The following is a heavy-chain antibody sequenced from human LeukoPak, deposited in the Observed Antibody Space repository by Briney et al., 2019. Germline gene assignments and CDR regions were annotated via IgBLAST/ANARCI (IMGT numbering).Heavy chain of an antibody. J-gene: IGHJ4*02. CDR1: GTSMRSYY. CDR2: IYHDGST. CDR3: ARVEIEASGYVVDY. Sequence: NSSETLSLTCTVSGTSMRSYYWSWIRQPPGKGLEWIGYIYHDGSTTYNPSLKSRVTISVDTSKNQFSLKLSSVTAADTAVYYCARVEIEASGYVVDYWGQGTLVTVSS. D-gene: IGHD6-25*01. V-gene: IGHV4-59*12.